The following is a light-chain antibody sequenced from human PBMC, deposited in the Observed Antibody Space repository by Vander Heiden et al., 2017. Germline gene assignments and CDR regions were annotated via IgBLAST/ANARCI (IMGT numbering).Light chain of an antibody. CDR1: QSVSSN. V-gene: IGKV3-15*01. J-gene: IGKJ5*01. Sequence: DIVMTQSPATLSVSPGERATLSCRASQSVSSNLAWYQQKPGQAPRLLIYGASTRATGIPARFSGSGSGTEFTLTISSLQSEDFAVYYCQQYNNWSPSTFGQGTQLEIK. CDR2: GAS. CDR3: QQYNNWSPST.